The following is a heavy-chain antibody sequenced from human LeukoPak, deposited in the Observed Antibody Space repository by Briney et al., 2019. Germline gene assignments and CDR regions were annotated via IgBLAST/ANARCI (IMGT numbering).Heavy chain of an antibody. CDR3: AKRGTGWYFFDG. D-gene: IGHD6-19*01. CDR2: IYGTGDST. Sequence: GGSLRLSCAASGFTFSSYAMTWVRQAPGKGLEWVSTIYGTGDSTYYADSVKGRFTTSRDNSKNTLYLQMASLRADDTALYYCAKRGTGWYFFDGWGQGTLVTVSS. V-gene: IGHV3-23*01. CDR1: GFTFSSYA. J-gene: IGHJ4*02.